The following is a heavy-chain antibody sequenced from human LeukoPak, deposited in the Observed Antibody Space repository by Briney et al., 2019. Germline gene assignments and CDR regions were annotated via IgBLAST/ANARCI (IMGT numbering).Heavy chain of an antibody. D-gene: IGHD4-23*01. CDR3: ARHSSMTTVVLDY. V-gene: IGHV4-39*01. J-gene: IGHJ4*02. Sequence: PSETLSLTCTVSGGSMSSSNYYWGWIRQPPGKGLEGIGSIYDSESTYYNPSLKSRVTIYVDTSKRQFSLKLSSVTATDRAVYCARHSSMTTVVLDYWGQGTLVTVSS. CDR2: IYDSEST. CDR1: GGSMSSSNYY.